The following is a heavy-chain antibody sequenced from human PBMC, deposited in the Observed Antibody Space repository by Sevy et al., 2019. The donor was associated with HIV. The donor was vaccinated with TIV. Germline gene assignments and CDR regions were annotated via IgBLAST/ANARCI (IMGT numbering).Heavy chain of an antibody. CDR1: GFTFSSYS. V-gene: IGHV3-48*01. CDR2: ISGSDTTI. D-gene: IGHD2-15*01. Sequence: GGSLRLSCAASGFTFSSYSINWVRQAPGKGLEWVSYISGSDTTIYYADSVKGRFTISRDNAKNSLYLQMNSLRVEDTAVYYCARGVAALPGYYYGMDVWSQGTTVTVS. J-gene: IGHJ6*02. CDR3: ARGVAALPGYYYGMDV.